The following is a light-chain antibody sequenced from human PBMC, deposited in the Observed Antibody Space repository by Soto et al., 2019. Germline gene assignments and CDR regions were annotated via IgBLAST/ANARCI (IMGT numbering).Light chain of an antibody. V-gene: IGKV3-20*01. CDR1: QSVSTN. J-gene: IGKJ1*01. Sequence: VMTPSPATLSVSPGERATLSCSASQSVSTNLAWYQQKPGQAPRLLIYGASNRATGIPDRFSGSGSGTDFTLTISRLEPEDFAVDYCQQYGSSSWTFGQGTKVDIK. CDR3: QQYGSSSWT. CDR2: GAS.